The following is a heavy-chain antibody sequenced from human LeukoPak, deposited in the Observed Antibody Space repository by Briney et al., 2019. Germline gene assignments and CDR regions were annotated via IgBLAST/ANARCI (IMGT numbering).Heavy chain of an antibody. D-gene: IGHD2-21*02. CDR1: GYTFTSYG. Sequence: ASVKVSCKASGYTFTSYGVSWVRQAPGQGLEWMGWINPNSGGTNYAQKFQGRVIMTRDTSISTAYMELSRLGSDDTAVYYCARGGSTDSIHSCGGNCYFLDYWGQGTLSPSPQ. CDR2: INPNSGGT. V-gene: IGHV1-2*02. J-gene: IGHJ4*02. CDR3: ARGGSTDSIHSCGGNCYFLDY.